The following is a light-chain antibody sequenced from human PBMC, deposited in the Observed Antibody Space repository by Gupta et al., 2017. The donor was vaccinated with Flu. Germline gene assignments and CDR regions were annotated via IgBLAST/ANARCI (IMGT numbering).Light chain of an antibody. V-gene: IGKV3-15*01. CDR2: GAS. J-gene: IGKJ2*03. Sequence: PPPPTLPSSPGERATLSCRASKTISTNLVWYQQKPGQAPRVLIYGASTRATGIPARFSGSGSGTDFTLTISSLQSEEFAVYYCQQYNNWPPFSFGQGTRLEI. CDR3: QQYNNWPPFS. CDR1: KTISTN.